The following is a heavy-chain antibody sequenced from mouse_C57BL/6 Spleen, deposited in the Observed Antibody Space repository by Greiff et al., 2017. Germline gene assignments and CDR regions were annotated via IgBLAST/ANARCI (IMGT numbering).Heavy chain of an antibody. D-gene: IGHD1-1*01. CDR1: GYTFTGYW. Sequence: VQLQQSGADLMKPGASVKLSCTVTGYTFTGYWFEWVKQRPGPGLEWIGEILPGSGSTNYNEKFKGKATFTAATSTNTAYMQLSSLTTEDSAIYYCERNCGSSYVVAYWGQGTLVTVSA. CDR2: ILPGSGST. J-gene: IGHJ3*01. CDR3: ERNCGSSYVVAY. V-gene: IGHV1-9*01.